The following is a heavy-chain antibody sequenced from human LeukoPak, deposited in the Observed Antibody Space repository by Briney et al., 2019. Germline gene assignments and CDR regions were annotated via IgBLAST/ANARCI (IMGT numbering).Heavy chain of an antibody. D-gene: IGHD2-2*01. J-gene: IGHJ6*02. CDR1: GYSFSTYR. V-gene: IGHV5-51*01. CDR2: IYPDKFVA. CDR3: ARSYCSSTRRATNSYYGVDV. Sequence: GESLKISCKGSGYSFSTYRIAWVRQMPGKGLEWMGIIYPDKFVARYSPSFQGQVTISVDQSISTAYLQWSSLKASDTAMYYCARSYCSSTRRATNSYYGVDVWGQGTTVTVS.